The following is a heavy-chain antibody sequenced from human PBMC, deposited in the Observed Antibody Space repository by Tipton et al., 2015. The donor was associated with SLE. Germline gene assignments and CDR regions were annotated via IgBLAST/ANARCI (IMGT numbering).Heavy chain of an antibody. CDR2: IYYSGSS. Sequence: LRLSCAVSGGSISSGGYYWTWIRQPPGKGLEWIGYIYYSGSSNYNPSLKSRVTISVDTSKNQFSLRLSSVTAADTAVYYCARSAPLRYFDWFPRYFDYWGQGTLVTVSS. CDR3: ARSAPLRYFDWFPRYFDY. V-gene: IGHV4-61*08. J-gene: IGHJ4*02. D-gene: IGHD3-9*01. CDR1: GGSISSGGYY.